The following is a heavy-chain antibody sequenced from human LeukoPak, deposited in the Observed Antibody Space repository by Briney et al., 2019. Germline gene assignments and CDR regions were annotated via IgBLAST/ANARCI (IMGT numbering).Heavy chain of an antibody. V-gene: IGHV3-30*19. CDR3: ARDWSGWGNYYFDY. D-gene: IGHD3-3*01. CDR2: IWYDGSNK. Sequence: GGSLRLSCAASGFTFSSYGMHWVRQAPGKGLECVAVIWYDGSNKYYADSVKGRFTISRDNSKNTLYVQMNSLRAEDTAVYYCARDWSGWGNYYFDYWGQGTLVTVSS. J-gene: IGHJ4*02. CDR1: GFTFSSYG.